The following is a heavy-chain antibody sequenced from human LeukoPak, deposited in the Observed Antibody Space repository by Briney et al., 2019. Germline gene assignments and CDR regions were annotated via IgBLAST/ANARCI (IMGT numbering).Heavy chain of an antibody. CDR1: GFTVSDNY. D-gene: IGHD1-26*01. CDR3: ARIEWERLGRAFDI. V-gene: IGHV3-53*01. J-gene: IGHJ3*02. Sequence: PGGSLRLSCVASGFTVSDNYMTWVRQAPGKGREWVSSIYSAGATHYAESVKGRFTISRDNSKNTLYLQMNSLRAEDMAVYYCARIEWERLGRAFDIWGQGTMLTVSS. CDR2: IYSAGAT.